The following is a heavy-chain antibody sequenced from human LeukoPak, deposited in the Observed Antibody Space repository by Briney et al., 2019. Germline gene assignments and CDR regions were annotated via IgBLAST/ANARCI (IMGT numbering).Heavy chain of an antibody. Sequence: ALVKVSCKASGYTFTGYYMHWVRQAPGQGLEWMGWINPNSGGTNYAQKFQGRVTMTRDTSISTAYTELSRLRSDDTAVYYCAREARVTRSWFDPWGQGTLVTVSS. D-gene: IGHD4-17*01. J-gene: IGHJ5*02. V-gene: IGHV1-2*02. CDR1: GYTFTGYY. CDR3: AREARVTRSWFDP. CDR2: INPNSGGT.